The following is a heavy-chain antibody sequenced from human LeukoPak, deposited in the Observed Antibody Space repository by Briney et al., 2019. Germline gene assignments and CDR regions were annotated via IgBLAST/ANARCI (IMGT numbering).Heavy chain of an antibody. Sequence: HPGGSLRLSCAASGFTFSSYWMSWVRQAPGKGLEWVANIKQDGSEKYYVDSVKGRFTISRDNAKNSLYLQMNSLRAEDTAVYYCAKEVIVAAVDYWGQGTLVTVSS. CDR3: AKEVIVAAVDY. CDR1: GFTFSSYW. V-gene: IGHV3-7*03. J-gene: IGHJ4*02. D-gene: IGHD2-21*01. CDR2: IKQDGSEK.